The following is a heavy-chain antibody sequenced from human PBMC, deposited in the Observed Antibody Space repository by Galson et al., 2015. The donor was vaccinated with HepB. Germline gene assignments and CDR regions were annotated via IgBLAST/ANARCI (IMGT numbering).Heavy chain of an antibody. V-gene: IGHV3-53*01. Sequence: SLRLSCAASGLSLSSHYMNWVRQAPGKGLEWVSLIYSGDSTYYADSVKGRFTISRDNSKNTLYLQMNSLRAEDTAVYYCARGGYYYEFDYWGQGTLVTVSS. CDR1: GLSLSSHY. CDR3: ARGGYYYEFDY. D-gene: IGHD3-22*01. J-gene: IGHJ4*02. CDR2: IYSGDST.